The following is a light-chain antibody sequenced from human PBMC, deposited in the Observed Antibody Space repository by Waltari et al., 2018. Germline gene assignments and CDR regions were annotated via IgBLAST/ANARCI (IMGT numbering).Light chain of an antibody. V-gene: IGLV1-40*01. CDR1: SSNIGAGYD. Sequence: QSVLTQAPSVSGAPGQRVTISCTGSSSNIGAGYDVHWYQQLPGAAPKLLIYDNINRPSGVPDRFSGSKSGTSASLAITGLQAEDEADYYCQSYDSGLSAPLFGGATKLTVL. CDR2: DNI. J-gene: IGLJ3*02. CDR3: QSYDSGLSAPL.